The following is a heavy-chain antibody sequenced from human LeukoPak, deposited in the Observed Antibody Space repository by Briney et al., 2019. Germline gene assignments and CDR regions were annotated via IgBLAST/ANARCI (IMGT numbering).Heavy chain of an antibody. CDR3: ARSQFGELLNGFDY. Sequence: GGSLRLSCAASGFTFSSYSITWVRQAPGKGLEWVSSISSSSSYTYYADSLKGRFTISRDNAKHSLYLQMNSLRVEDTAVYYCARSQFGELLNGFDYWGQGTLVTVSS. V-gene: IGHV3-21*01. CDR1: GFTFSSYS. J-gene: IGHJ4*02. CDR2: ISSSSSYT. D-gene: IGHD3-10*01.